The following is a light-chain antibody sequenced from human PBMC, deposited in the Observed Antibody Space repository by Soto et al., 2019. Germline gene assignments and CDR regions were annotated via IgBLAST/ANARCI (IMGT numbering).Light chain of an antibody. CDR3: QKYNSAPYT. CDR2: AAS. J-gene: IGKJ2*01. V-gene: IGKV1-27*01. Sequence: DIQMTQSPSSLSASVGDRVTITCRASQGISNYLAWYQQKPGKVPKLLIYAASTLQSGVPSRFSGSGSGTDFTLTISSLQRKDVATYYCQKYNSAPYTFGQATKREIK. CDR1: QGISNY.